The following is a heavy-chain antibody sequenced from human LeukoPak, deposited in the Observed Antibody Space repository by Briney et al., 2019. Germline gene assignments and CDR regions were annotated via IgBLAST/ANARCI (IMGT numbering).Heavy chain of an antibody. V-gene: IGHV3-23*01. J-gene: IGHJ4*02. CDR1: EFTFSSYA. Sequence: GGSLRLSCAASEFTFSSYAMSWVRQAPGKGLEWVSAISGSGGSTYYADSVKGRFTISRDNSKNTLYLQMNSLRAEDTAVYYCAKDGEEAEDTAMVTINDYWGQGTLVTVSS. CDR2: ISGSGGST. D-gene: IGHD5-18*01. CDR3: AKDGEEAEDTAMVTINDY.